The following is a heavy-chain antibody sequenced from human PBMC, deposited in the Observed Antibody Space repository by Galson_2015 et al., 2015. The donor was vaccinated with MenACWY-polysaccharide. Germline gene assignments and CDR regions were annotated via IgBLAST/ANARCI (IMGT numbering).Heavy chain of an antibody. J-gene: IGHJ6*02. CDR2: ISNDGSNK. CDR3: ARNGAKGLDV. Sequence: SLRLSCAASGFTFSTYTVHWVRQAPGKGLEWVAVISNDGSNKYYADSVKGRFTISRDNSKNTLYLQMNSLRAEDTAGYYCARNGAKGLDVWGQGTKVTVSS. V-gene: IGHV3-30-3*01. D-gene: IGHD4/OR15-4a*01. CDR1: GFTFSTYT.